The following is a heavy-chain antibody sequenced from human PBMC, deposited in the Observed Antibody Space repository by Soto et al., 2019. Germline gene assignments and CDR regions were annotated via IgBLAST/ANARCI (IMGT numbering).Heavy chain of an antibody. CDR3: ATAVHCSGGSCYPPFNWFDP. CDR1: GGSFSGYY. D-gene: IGHD2-15*01. J-gene: IGHJ5*02. V-gene: IGHV4-34*01. Sequence: SETLSLTCAVYGGSFSGYYWSWIRQPPGKGPEWIGEINHSGSTNYNPSLKSRVTISVDTSKNQFSLKLTSVTAADTAVYYCATAVHCSGGSCYPPFNWFDPWGQGTLVTVSS. CDR2: INHSGST.